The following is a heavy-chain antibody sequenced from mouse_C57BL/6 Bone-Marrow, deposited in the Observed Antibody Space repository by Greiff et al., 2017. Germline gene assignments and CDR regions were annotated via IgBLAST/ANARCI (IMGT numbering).Heavy chain of an antibody. CDR2: IYPRSGNT. D-gene: IGHD1-1*02. J-gene: IGHJ3*01. CDR3: ASAIYGGFAY. V-gene: IGHV1-81*01. CDR1: GYTFTSYG. Sequence: QVQLQQSGAELARPGASVKLSCKASGYTFTSYGISWVKQRTGQGLEWIGEIYPRSGNTYYNEKFKGKATLTADKSSSTAYMELRSLTSEDSAVYFCASAIYGGFAYWGQGTLVTVSA.